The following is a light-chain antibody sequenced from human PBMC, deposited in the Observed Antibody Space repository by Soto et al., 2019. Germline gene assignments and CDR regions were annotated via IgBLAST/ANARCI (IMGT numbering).Light chain of an antibody. Sequence: DIVMTQSPLSLPVTPGEPASISCWSSQGLLYSDGNNYLDWYLQKPGQSPQLLIYLGSNRASGVPDRFSASGSGTDFTLKINRVEAEDVGVYYCMQGLQTPSTFGPGTKVDIK. CDR2: LGS. V-gene: IGKV2-28*01. CDR1: QGLLYSDGNNY. CDR3: MQGLQTPST. J-gene: IGKJ3*01.